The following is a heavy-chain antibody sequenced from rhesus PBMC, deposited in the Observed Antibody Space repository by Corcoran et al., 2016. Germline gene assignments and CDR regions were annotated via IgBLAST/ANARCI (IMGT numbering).Heavy chain of an antibody. V-gene: IGHV4-173*01. CDR1: GGSISSNY. CDR2: ISSSGGST. CDR3: ARGPNSGSWIDY. J-gene: IGHJ4*01. D-gene: IGHD6-25*01. Sequence: QLQLQESGPGLVKPSEPLPLTRAVPGGSISSNYWSWLRQPPGRGLEWFGRISSSGGSTDYNPSLKSRVTISTDTSKNQFSLKLSSVTAADTAVYYWARGPNSGSWIDYWGQGVLVTVSS.